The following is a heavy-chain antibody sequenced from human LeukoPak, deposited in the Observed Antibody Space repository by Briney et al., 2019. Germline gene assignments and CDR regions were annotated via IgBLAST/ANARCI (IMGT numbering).Heavy chain of an antibody. CDR1: GFTFSSYG. D-gene: IGHD2-2*01. Sequence: PGRSLRLSCAASGFTFSSYGMHWVRQAPGKGLEWVSYITNSGTTIYYADSVKGRFTISRDNAKNSLYLQMNRLRAEDTAVYYCAREDIVVVPAAMWFDPWGQGTLVTVSS. CDR3: AREDIVVVPAAMWFDP. CDR2: ITNSGTTI. V-gene: IGHV3-48*04. J-gene: IGHJ5*02.